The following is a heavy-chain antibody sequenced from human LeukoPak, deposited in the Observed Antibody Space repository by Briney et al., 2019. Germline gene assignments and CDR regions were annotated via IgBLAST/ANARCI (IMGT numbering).Heavy chain of an antibody. V-gene: IGHV4-31*03. CDR1: GGSISSGGYY. Sequence: SETLSLTCTVSGGSISSGGYYRRWIRQHPGKGLEWIGYIYYSGSTYYNPSLKSRVTISVDTSKNQFSLKLSSVTAADTAVYYCGTINYYYYGMDVWGQGTTVTVSS. D-gene: IGHD1-1*01. J-gene: IGHJ6*02. CDR3: GTINYYYYGMDV. CDR2: IYYSGST.